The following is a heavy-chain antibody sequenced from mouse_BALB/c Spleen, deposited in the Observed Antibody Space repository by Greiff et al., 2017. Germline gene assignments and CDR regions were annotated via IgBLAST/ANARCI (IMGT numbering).Heavy chain of an antibody. Sequence: DVKLVESGGGLVQPGGSLKLSCAASGFTFSSYTMSWVRQTPEKRLEWVAYISNGGGSTYYPDTVKGRFTISRDNAKNTLYLQMSSLKSEDTAMYYCARRDYYGSSDYWGQGTTLTVSS. V-gene: IGHV5-12-2*01. CDR2: ISNGGGST. D-gene: IGHD1-1*01. CDR1: GFTFSSYT. J-gene: IGHJ2*01. CDR3: ARRDYYGSSDY.